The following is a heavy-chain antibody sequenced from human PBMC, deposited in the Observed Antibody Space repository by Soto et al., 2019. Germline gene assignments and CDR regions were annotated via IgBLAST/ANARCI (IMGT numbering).Heavy chain of an antibody. V-gene: IGHV1-69*13. J-gene: IGHJ6*02. CDR2: IIPIFGTA. CDR3: ARTHIVVVTATLTYGMDV. CDR1: GGTFSSYA. D-gene: IGHD2-21*02. Sequence: SVKVSCKASGGTFSSYAISWVRQAPGQGLEWMGGIIPIFGTANYAQKFQGRVTITADESTSTAYMELSSLRSEDTAVYYCARTHIVVVTATLTYGMDVWGQGTTLTVSS.